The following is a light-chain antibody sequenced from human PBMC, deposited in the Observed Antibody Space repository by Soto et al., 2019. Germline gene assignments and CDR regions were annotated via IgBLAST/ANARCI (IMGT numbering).Light chain of an antibody. Sequence: QSALTQPPSASGSPGHSVTISFTGTSSDVGGYNYVSWYQHHPGKAPTLLLFEVNKRSSGVPDRFSGSKSGNTASLTVSGLQAEDEADYYCSSYAGSNTVVFGGGTKVTVL. CDR1: SSDVGGYNY. CDR3: SSYAGSNTVV. J-gene: IGLJ2*01. V-gene: IGLV2-8*01. CDR2: EVN.